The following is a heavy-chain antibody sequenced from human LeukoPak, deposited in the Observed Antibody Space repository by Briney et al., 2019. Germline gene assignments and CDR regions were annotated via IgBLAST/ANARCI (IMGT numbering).Heavy chain of an antibody. V-gene: IGHV3-7*01. CDR1: GFTFSSYW. J-gene: IGHJ4*02. D-gene: IGHD3-16*01. CDR3: ATEHWGPNS. CDR2: IKQDGSEK. Sequence: GGSLRLSCAASGFTFSSYWMSWVRQAPGKGLEWVANIKQDGSEKYYVDSVKGRFTISRDNAKNSLFLQMSSLRGEDTALYYCATEHWGPNSWGQGTLVTVSS.